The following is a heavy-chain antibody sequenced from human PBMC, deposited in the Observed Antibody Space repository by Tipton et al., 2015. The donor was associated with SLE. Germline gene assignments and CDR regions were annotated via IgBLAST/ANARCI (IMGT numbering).Heavy chain of an antibody. J-gene: IGHJ4*02. Sequence: TLSLTCAVSGASFSGYSWNWIRQFPGKGLEWIGQFNHGGTTNYSPSLKSRVTLSVDTSKNQFSLTLSSVTAADTAVYYCARLNDATAIASFDYWGQGNLVTVSS. CDR1: GASFSGYS. V-gene: IGHV4-34*01. CDR2: FNHGGTT. CDR3: ARLNDATAIASFDY. D-gene: IGHD2-21*02.